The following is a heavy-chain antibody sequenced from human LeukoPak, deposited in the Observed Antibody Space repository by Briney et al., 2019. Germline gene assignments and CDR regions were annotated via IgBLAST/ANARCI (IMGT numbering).Heavy chain of an antibody. D-gene: IGHD3-10*01. J-gene: IGHJ4*02. CDR3: TRRSGTYYHGFDY. Sequence: PGGSLRLSCAASGFTFSSYVLSWVRQAPGKGLEWVSTISSSGDSTYYADSVKGRFTISRDNSKNTLYLHMNSLRAEDTAVYYCTRRSGTYYHGFDYWGQGTLVTVSP. CDR1: GFTFSSYV. V-gene: IGHV3-23*01. CDR2: ISSSGDST.